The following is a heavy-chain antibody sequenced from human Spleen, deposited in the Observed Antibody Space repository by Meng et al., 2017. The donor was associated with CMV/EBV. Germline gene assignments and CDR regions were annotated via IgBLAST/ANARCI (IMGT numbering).Heavy chain of an antibody. D-gene: IGHD4-11*01. CDR3: ARARGLPAVSYHFDY. J-gene: IGHJ4*02. CDR1: GVTFRAYG. Sequence: SGVTFRAYGLNWVRQAPGQGLEWISSISSAGSYIYYGNSLKGRFTISRDNAKNSLYLQMKSLRVDDTAIYYCARARGLPAVSYHFDYWGQGALVTVSS. CDR2: ISSAGSYI. V-gene: IGHV3-21*01.